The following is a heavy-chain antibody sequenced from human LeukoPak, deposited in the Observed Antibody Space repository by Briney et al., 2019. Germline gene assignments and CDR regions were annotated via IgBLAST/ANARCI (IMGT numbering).Heavy chain of an antibody. D-gene: IGHD6-13*01. CDR2: INPNSGER. J-gene: IGHJ4*02. V-gene: IGHV1-2*02. CDR1: GYTFTDYF. Sequence: ASVKVSCKASGYTFTDYFMHWVRQAPGQGLEWMGWINPNSGERNYAQKYQGRVTLTRDTSISTAYMELSSLISDDTAVYYCASSLISTAGTSFDSWGQGTLVTVSS. CDR3: ASSLISTAGTSFDS.